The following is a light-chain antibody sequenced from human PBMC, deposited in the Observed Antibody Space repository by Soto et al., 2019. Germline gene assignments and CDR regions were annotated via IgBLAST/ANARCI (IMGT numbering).Light chain of an antibody. CDR2: KAS. Sequence: DIQMTQSPSSLSASVGDSVTITCRASQSISSYLNWYQQKPGKSPKLLIYKASTLKSGVPSRFSGSGSGTEFTLTISSLQPDDFATYYCQHYNSYSEAFGQGTQVDIK. J-gene: IGKJ1*01. CDR1: QSISSY. CDR3: QHYNSYSEA. V-gene: IGKV1-5*03.